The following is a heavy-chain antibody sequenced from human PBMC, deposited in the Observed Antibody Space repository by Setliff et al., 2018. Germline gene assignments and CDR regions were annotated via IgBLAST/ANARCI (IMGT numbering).Heavy chain of an antibody. J-gene: IGHJ4*02. Sequence: ASVKVSCKASGYTFTSYAMNWVRQAPGQGLEWMGWINTNTGNPMYAQGFTGRFVFSLDTSVSTAYLQISSLKAEDTAVYYCARAWYYSFWSGSQIEYWGQGTLVTVSS. D-gene: IGHD3-3*01. CDR1: GYTFTSYA. CDR3: ARAWYYSFWSGSQIEY. V-gene: IGHV7-4-1*02. CDR2: INTNTGNP.